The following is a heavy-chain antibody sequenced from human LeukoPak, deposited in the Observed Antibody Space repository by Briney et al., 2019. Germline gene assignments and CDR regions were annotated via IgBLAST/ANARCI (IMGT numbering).Heavy chain of an antibody. V-gene: IGHV3-7*01. CDR3: ARDRGSSCWYEFDY. Sequence: GGSLRLSCAASGFTSSSYWMSWVCQAPGKGLEWVANIKQDGSEKYYVDSVKGRFTISRDNAKNSLYLQMNSLRAEDTAVYYCARDRGSSCWYEFDYWGQGTLVTVSS. D-gene: IGHD6-19*01. CDR2: IKQDGSEK. J-gene: IGHJ4*02. CDR1: GFTSSSYW.